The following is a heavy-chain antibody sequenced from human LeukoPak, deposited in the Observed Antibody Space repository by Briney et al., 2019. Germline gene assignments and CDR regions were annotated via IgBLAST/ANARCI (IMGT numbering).Heavy chain of an antibody. CDR1: GFTVSSTY. Sequence: PGGSLRLSCAASGFTVSSTYVGWVRQAPGKGLEWVSVIYSGGSTYYADSVKGRFTISRDNSKNTLYLQMNSLRAEDTAVYYCARAQFGRVADGDYVFDYWGQGTLVTVSS. CDR3: ARAQFGRVADGDYVFDY. J-gene: IGHJ4*02. D-gene: IGHD4-17*01. V-gene: IGHV3-53*01. CDR2: IYSGGST.